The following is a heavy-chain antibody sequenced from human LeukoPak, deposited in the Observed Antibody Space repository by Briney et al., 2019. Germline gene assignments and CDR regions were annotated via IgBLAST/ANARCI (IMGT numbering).Heavy chain of an antibody. CDR2: INKNGGT. D-gene: IGHD4-17*01. Sequence: SETLSLTCTVSSDSISSGDYYWSWIRQPAGKGLEFIGYINKNGGTYYNPPLKSRDSISIDTSKNQFSLKLTSVTAADTAVYFCAREHKSYGDYPYYFDSWGQGTLVTVSS. J-gene: IGHJ4*02. V-gene: IGHV4-30-4*01. CDR1: SDSISSGDYY. CDR3: AREHKSYGDYPYYFDS.